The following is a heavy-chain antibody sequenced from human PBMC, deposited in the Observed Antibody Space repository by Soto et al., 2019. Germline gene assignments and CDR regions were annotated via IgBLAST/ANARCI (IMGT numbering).Heavy chain of an antibody. CDR1: GGTFSSYP. D-gene: IGHD3-3*02. CDR2: IIPILGIA. Sequence: QVQLVQSGAEVKKPGSSVKVSCKASGGTFSSYPITWVQQAPGQGLEWMGRIIPILGIANYAQKFQGRVTITADKSTSTAYMELSSLRSEDTAVYYCATLAEDWFDPWGQGTLVTVSS. CDR3: ATLAEDWFDP. V-gene: IGHV1-69*02. J-gene: IGHJ5*02.